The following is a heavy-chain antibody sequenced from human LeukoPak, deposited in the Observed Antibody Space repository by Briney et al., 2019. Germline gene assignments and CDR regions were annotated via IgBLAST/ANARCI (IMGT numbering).Heavy chain of an antibody. V-gene: IGHV1-18*01. CDR1: GYTFTSYG. Sequence: ASVKVSCKASGYTFTSYGISWVRQAPGQGLEWMGWISAYNGNTNYAQKFQGRVTMTRDTSISTAYMELSRLRSDDTAVYYCARGPSGWYVYFDYWGQGTLVTVSS. J-gene: IGHJ4*02. CDR3: ARGPSGWYVYFDY. D-gene: IGHD6-19*01. CDR2: ISAYNGNT.